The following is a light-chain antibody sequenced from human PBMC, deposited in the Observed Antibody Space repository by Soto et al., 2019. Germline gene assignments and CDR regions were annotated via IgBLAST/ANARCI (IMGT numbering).Light chain of an antibody. J-gene: IGKJ5*01. V-gene: IGKV3-15*01. Sequence: EIVMTQSPATPSVSPGERATLSRRASQSVSIKLAWYQQKPGQAPRPLIYDTSTRATGIPARFSGSGSGTEFTLTISSLQSEDFAVYYCQQYNNWPPITFGQGTRREIK. CDR1: QSVSIK. CDR2: DTS. CDR3: QQYNNWPPIT.